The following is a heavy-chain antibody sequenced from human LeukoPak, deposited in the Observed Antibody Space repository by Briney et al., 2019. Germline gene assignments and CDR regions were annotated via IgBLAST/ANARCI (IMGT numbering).Heavy chain of an antibody. J-gene: IGHJ4*02. V-gene: IGHV3-7*01. CDR2: IHKAGTES. CDR1: GFTFTDYW. D-gene: IGHD1-26*01. CDR3: ARVGTWELQRVFQY. Sequence: GGSLRLSCAASGFTFTDYWMTWVRQVPGKGLEWVANIHKAGTESYYVDSVKGRFAISRDNAKSSLYLQLSSLRVDDTAVYYCARVGTWELQRVFQYWGQRSLVTVSS.